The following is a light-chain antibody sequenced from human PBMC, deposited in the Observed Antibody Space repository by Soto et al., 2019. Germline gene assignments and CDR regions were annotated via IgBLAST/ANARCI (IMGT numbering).Light chain of an antibody. Sequence: EIVVTQSPDTLSVSPGERVTLSCRASQSVSSSLAWYQQRPGQAPRLLIYDTSTRAAGIAARFSGSGSGTEFTLTISSLQSEDSAVYYCQQYVHWPPGAFGQGTTVEIK. CDR2: DTS. J-gene: IGKJ1*01. CDR3: QQYVHWPPGA. CDR1: QSVSSS. V-gene: IGKV3-15*01.